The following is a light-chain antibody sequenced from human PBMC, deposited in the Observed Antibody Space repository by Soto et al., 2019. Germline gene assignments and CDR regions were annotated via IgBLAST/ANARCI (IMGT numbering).Light chain of an antibody. J-gene: IGLJ7*02. V-gene: IGLV1-44*01. CDR2: IND. CDR1: SSNIAGNT. Sequence: QLVLTQPPSLSGTPGQRVTISCSGSSSNIAGNTVHWYQHLPGTAPKLLIYINDQRPSGVPGRFSASTSGTSASLAISGLQSDDEADYYCATWDDDLNAAVFGGGTQLTA. CDR3: ATWDDDLNAAV.